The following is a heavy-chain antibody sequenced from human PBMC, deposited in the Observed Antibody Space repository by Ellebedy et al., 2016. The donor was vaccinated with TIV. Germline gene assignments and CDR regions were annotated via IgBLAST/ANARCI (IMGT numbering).Heavy chain of an antibody. D-gene: IGHD3-3*01. CDR1: GYTFTGYY. CDR2: ISAYNGNT. Sequence: AASVKVSCKASGYTFTGYYMHWVRQAPGQGLEWMGWISAYNGNTNYAQKLQGRVTMTTDTSTSTAYMELRSLRSDDPAVYYCARDRRRIVRFLEWFGDRYYGMDVWGQGTTVTVSS. V-gene: IGHV1-18*04. CDR3: ARDRRRIVRFLEWFGDRYYGMDV. J-gene: IGHJ6*02.